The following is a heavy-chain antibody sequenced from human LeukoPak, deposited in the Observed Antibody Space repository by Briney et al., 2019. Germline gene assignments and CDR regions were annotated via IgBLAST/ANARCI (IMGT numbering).Heavy chain of an antibody. CDR3: ASRQRITMIVVGGDAFDI. J-gene: IGHJ3*02. Sequence: SQTLSLTCTVSGGSISSGGYYWSWIRQHPGKGLEWIGYIYYSGSTYYNPSLKSRVTISVDTSKNQFSLKLSSVTAADTAVYYCASRQRITMIVVGGDAFDIWGQGTMVTVSS. CDR1: GGSISSGGYY. CDR2: IYYSGST. V-gene: IGHV4-31*03. D-gene: IGHD3-22*01.